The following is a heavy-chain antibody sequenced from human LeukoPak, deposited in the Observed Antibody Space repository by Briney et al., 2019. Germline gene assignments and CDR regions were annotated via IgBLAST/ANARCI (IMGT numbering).Heavy chain of an antibody. CDR3: ARAVGYYGSGSYRDYYYYHGMDV. Sequence: SVKVSCKASGGTFSSYAISWVRQAPGQGLEWMGRIIPTLGIANYAQKFQGRVTITADTSTSTAYMELSSRRSEDTAVYYCARAVGYYGSGSYRDYYYYHGMDVWGQGTTVTVSS. J-gene: IGHJ6*02. D-gene: IGHD3-10*01. CDR1: GGTFSSYA. V-gene: IGHV1-69*04. CDR2: IIPTLGIA.